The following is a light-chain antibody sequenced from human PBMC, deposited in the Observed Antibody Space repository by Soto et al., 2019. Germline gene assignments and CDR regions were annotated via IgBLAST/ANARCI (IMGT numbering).Light chain of an antibody. CDR3: QQYDDWPFT. Sequence: TLSVSPGERATLSCRASQSVSSNLAWYQQKPGQAPRLLIYGASTRATGIPARFSGGGSGTEFTLTISSLQSEDFALYYCQQYDDWPFTFGPGTKVDIK. V-gene: IGKV3-15*01. CDR2: GAS. CDR1: QSVSSN. J-gene: IGKJ3*01.